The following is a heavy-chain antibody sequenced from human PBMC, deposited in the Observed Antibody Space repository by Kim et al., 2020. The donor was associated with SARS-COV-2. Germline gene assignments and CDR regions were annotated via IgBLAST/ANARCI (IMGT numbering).Heavy chain of an antibody. CDR2: IYSGGST. CDR1: GFTVSSNY. CDR3: ARLYSSGWYEDGVDY. Sequence: GGSLRLSCAASGFTVSSNYMSWVRQAPGKGLEWVSVIYSGGSTYYADSVKGRFTISRDNSKNTLYLQMNSLRAEDTAVNYCARLYSSGWYEDGVDYWGQGTLVTVSS. V-gene: IGHV3-66*01. D-gene: IGHD6-19*01. J-gene: IGHJ4*02.